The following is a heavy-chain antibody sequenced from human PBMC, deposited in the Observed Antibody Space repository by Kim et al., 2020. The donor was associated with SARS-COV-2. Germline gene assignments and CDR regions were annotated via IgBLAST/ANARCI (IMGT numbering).Heavy chain of an antibody. J-gene: IGHJ4*02. CDR1: GFTFSDYY. CDR3: AREDTIVGATMLGFDY. CDR2: ISSSSRYT. Sequence: GGSLRLSCAASGFTFSDYYMSWIRQAPGKGLEWVSYISSSSRYTNYADSGKGRFTISRDNAKHSLYLQMNSLRAEDTAVSYCAREDTIVGATMLGFDYWGQGTLVTVSS. D-gene: IGHD1-26*01. V-gene: IGHV3-11*05.